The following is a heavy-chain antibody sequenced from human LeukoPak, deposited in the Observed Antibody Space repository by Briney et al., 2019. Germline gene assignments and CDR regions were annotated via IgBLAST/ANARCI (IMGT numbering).Heavy chain of an antibody. CDR2: ISYDGSNK. V-gene: IGHV3-30*18. CDR1: GFTFSSYG. Sequence: GRSLRLSCAASGFTFSSYGMHWVRQAPGKGLEWVAVISYDGSNKYYADSVKGGFTISRDNSKNTLYLQMNSLRAEDTAVYYCAKGGIVVPAAMGPYFDYWGQGTLVTVSS. D-gene: IGHD2-2*01. CDR3: AKGGIVVPAAMGPYFDY. J-gene: IGHJ4*02.